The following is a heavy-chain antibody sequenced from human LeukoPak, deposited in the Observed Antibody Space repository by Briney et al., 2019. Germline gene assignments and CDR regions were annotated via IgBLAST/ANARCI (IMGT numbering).Heavy chain of an antibody. D-gene: IGHD3-10*01. CDR2: IYHSGST. V-gene: IGHV4-31*03. CDR3: ARVLLGRYSYASGNYYPDAFDI. Sequence: PSETLSLTCTVSGGSISSGGYYWSWIRQDPGKGPDWIGYIYHSGSTNYNPSLKGRVTISVDTTKNQFSLKMSSVTAADTAVYYCARVLLGRYSYASGNYYPDAFDIWGQGTMVTVSS. CDR1: GGSISSGGYY. J-gene: IGHJ3*02.